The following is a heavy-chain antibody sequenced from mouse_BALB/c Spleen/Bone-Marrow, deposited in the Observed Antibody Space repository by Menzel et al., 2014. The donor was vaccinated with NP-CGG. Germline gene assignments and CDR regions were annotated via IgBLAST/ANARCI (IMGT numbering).Heavy chain of an antibody. V-gene: IGHV2-9*02. CDR2: IWAGGST. Sequence: VQRVESGPGLVAPSQSLSITCTVSGFSLTSYGLHWVRQPPGRGLEWLGVIWAGGSTNYNSALMSRLSISKDNSKSQVFLKMNSLQTDDTAMYYCAGFYGSPLYWYFDVWGAGTTVTVSS. CDR1: GFSLTSYG. J-gene: IGHJ1*01. CDR3: AGFYGSPLYWYFDV. D-gene: IGHD1-1*01.